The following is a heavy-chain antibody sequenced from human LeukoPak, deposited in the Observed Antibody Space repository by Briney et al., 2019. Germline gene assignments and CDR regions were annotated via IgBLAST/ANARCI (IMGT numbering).Heavy chain of an antibody. J-gene: IGHJ4*02. D-gene: IGHD3-3*01. V-gene: IGHV1-2*02. CDR2: FNPNNGGT. Sequence: ASVKVSCKASGYIFTDHHLHWVRQAPGQGLEWMGWFNPNNGGTNYAQKFQDRVTMTRDTSSTTAYMEMNRLRSEGTAVYYCTLFNHWGQGTLVSVSS. CDR1: GYIFTDHH. CDR3: TLFNH.